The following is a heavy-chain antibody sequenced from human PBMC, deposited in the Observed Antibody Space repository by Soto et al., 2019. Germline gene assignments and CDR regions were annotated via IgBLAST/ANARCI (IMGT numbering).Heavy chain of an antibody. Sequence: QVQLVDSGGGLVKPGGSLRLSCAASGFTFSNYYMTWIRQAPGKGLEWISYISDSGSVTYYADSVQGRFSISRDNAKNSLFLEMNDLRVDDTAVYYCARCLLGVGDPFDIWDQGTMVTVSS. CDR2: ISDSGSVT. CDR1: GFTFSNYY. V-gene: IGHV3-11*01. CDR3: ARCLLGVGDPFDI. D-gene: IGHD2-15*01. J-gene: IGHJ3*02.